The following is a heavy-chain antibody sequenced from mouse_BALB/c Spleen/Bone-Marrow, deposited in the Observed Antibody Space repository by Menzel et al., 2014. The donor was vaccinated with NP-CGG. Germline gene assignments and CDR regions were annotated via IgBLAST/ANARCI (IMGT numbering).Heavy chain of an antibody. CDR2: IWSGGST. D-gene: IGHD1-1*01. CDR3: ARNLYYGSSLYAMDY. Sequence: QVQLKESGPGLVQPSQSLSITCTVSGFSLTTYGVHWVRQPPGKGLEWLGVIWSGGSTDYNAAFISRLGITKDNSKSQVFFKMNSLQANDTAIYYCARNLYYGSSLYAMDYWGQGTSVTVSS. CDR1: GFSLTTYG. V-gene: IGHV2-2*02. J-gene: IGHJ4*01.